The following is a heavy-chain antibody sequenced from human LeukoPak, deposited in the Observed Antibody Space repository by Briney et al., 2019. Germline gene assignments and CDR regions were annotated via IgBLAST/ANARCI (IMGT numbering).Heavy chain of an antibody. Sequence: GGSLRLSCAASGFTFSSYGMHWVRQAPGKGLEWVAVISYDGSNKYYADSVKGQFTISRDNSKNTLYLQMNSLRAEDTAVYYCAKYARGTYWGQGTLVTVSS. D-gene: IGHD3-16*01. CDR2: ISYDGSNK. CDR3: AKYARGTY. CDR1: GFTFSSYG. J-gene: IGHJ4*02. V-gene: IGHV3-30*18.